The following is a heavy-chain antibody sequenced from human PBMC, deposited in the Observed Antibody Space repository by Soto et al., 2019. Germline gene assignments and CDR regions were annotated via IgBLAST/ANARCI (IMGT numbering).Heavy chain of an antibody. CDR2: IKSKTDGGTT. CDR1: GFTFSNAW. J-gene: IGHJ3*02. CDR3: TTDGSSSPANAFDI. D-gene: IGHD6-6*01. V-gene: IGHV3-15*01. Sequence: GGSLRLSCAASGFTFSNAWMSWVRQAPGKGLEWVGRIKSKTDGGTTDYAAPVKGRFTISRDDSKNTLYLQMNSLKTEDTAVYYCTTDGSSSPANAFDIWGQGTMVTVSS.